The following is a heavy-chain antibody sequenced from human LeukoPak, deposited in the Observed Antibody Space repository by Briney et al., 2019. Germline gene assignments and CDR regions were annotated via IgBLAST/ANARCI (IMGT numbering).Heavy chain of an antibody. CDR2: ISSSGSTI. D-gene: IGHD1-26*01. CDR3: ARDGNSIVGATTRNY. V-gene: IGHV3-11*04. Sequence: GGSLRLSCAASGFTFSDYYMSWIRQAPGKGLEWVSYISSSGSTIYYADSVKGRFTVSRDNAKNSLYLQMNSLRAEDTAVYYCARDGNSIVGATTRNYWGQGTLVTVSS. CDR1: GFTFSDYY. J-gene: IGHJ4*02.